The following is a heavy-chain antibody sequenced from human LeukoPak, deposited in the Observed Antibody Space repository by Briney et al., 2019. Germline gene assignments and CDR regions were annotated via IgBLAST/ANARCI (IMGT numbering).Heavy chain of an antibody. CDR3: ARVWSNGYSVSHYFGF. CDR2: ISHSGST. V-gene: IGHV4-38-2*02. J-gene: IGHJ4*02. CDR1: SYSISSVYY. D-gene: IGHD3-22*01. Sequence: SKTLSLTCTVSSYSISSVYYWGWIRQPPGKGLEWIGSISHSGSTYYNPSLKSRVTISVDTSKNQFSLNVSSATAADTAVYYCARVWSNGYSVSHYFGFWGQGTLVSVSS.